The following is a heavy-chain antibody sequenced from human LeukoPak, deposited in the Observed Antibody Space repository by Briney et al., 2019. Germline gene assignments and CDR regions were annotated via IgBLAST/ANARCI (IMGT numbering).Heavy chain of an antibody. CDR3: ARRGWSVTTGIDY. Sequence: GASVKVSCKASGYTFTGYYTHWVRQAPGQGLEWMGWINPNSGGTNYAQKFQGRVTMTRDTSTSTVYMELSSLRSDDTAVYYCARRGWSVTTGIDYWGQGTLVTVSS. V-gene: IGHV1-2*02. CDR2: INPNSGGT. CDR1: GYTFTGYY. J-gene: IGHJ4*02. D-gene: IGHD4-11*01.